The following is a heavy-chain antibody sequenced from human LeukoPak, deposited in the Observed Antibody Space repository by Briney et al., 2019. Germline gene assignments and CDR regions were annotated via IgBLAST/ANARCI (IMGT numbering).Heavy chain of an antibody. Sequence: SETLSLTCTVTGASVNSDSYYWSWIRQPPGQGLEWIGYIFNSGTTYYIPSLRSRVIISLDTSKNQFSLKMSSVTAADTAVYFCADTYGNWGQGTLVTVSS. CDR1: GASVNSDSYY. D-gene: IGHD5-18*01. J-gene: IGHJ4*02. CDR2: IFNSGTT. CDR3: ADTYGN. V-gene: IGHV4-30-4*08.